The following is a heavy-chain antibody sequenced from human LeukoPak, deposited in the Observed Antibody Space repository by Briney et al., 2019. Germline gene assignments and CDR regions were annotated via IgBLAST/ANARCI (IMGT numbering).Heavy chain of an antibody. V-gene: IGHV3-30*18. D-gene: IGHD2-15*01. CDR2: ISYDGSNK. CDR3: AKAGPGEYCSGGSCYSTLGPILFDP. Sequence: PGRSLRLSCAASGFTFSSYGMHWVRQAPGKGLEWVAVISYDGSNKYYADSVKGRFTISRDNSKTTLYLQMNSLRAEDTAVYYCAKAGPGEYCSGGSCYSTLGPILFDPWGQGTLVTVSS. J-gene: IGHJ5*02. CDR1: GFTFSSYG.